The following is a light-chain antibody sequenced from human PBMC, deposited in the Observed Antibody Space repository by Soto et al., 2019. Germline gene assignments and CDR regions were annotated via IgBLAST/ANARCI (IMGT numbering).Light chain of an antibody. CDR2: EVT. Sequence: QSVLTQPPSASGSPGQSVPISCTGTRSDVGDYNYVSWYQQHPGKAPKLLIYEVTKRPSGVPDRFSGSKSANTASLTVSGLQAEDEADYYCSSYAGSDNFEVFGGGTKLTVL. CDR3: SSYAGSDNFEV. V-gene: IGLV2-8*01. CDR1: RSDVGDYNY. J-gene: IGLJ2*01.